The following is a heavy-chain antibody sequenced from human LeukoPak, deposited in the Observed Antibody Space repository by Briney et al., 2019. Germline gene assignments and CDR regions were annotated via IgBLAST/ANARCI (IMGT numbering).Heavy chain of an antibody. D-gene: IGHD1-14*01. CDR1: GGSFSGYY. Sequence: SETLSLTCAVYGGSFSGYYWSWIRQPPGKGLEWIGEIYHSGSTNYNPSLKSRVTISVDKSKNQFSLKLSSVTAADTAVYYCARGVSHDYWGQGTLVTVSS. V-gene: IGHV4-34*01. CDR3: ARGVSHDY. CDR2: IYHSGST. J-gene: IGHJ4*02.